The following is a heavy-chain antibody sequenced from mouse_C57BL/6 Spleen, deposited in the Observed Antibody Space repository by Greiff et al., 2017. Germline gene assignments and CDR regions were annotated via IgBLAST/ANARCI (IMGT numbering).Heavy chain of an antibody. CDR1: GYSFTGYY. D-gene: IGHD2-4*01. CDR2: INPSTGGT. J-gene: IGHJ4*01. CDR3: ARGDYLYYYAMDY. V-gene: IGHV1-42*01. Sequence: VQLKQSGPELVKPGASVKISCKASGYSFTGYYMNWVKQSPEKSLEWIGEINPSTGGTTYNQKFKAKATLTVDKSSSTAYMQLKSLTSEDSAVYYCARGDYLYYYAMDYWGQGTSVTVSS.